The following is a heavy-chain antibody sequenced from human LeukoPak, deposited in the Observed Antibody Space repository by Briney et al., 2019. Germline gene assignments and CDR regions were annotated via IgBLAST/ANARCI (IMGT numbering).Heavy chain of an antibody. J-gene: IGHJ5*02. Sequence: SETLSLTCTVSGGSISSYYWSWIRQPAGKGLEWIGRIYTSGSTNYNPSLKSRVTMSVDTSKNQFSLKLSSVTAADTAVYYCARDRVAVAGTVRYNWFDPWGQGTLVTVSS. CDR1: GGSISSYY. V-gene: IGHV4-4*07. CDR2: IYTSGST. D-gene: IGHD6-19*01. CDR3: ARDRVAVAGTVRYNWFDP.